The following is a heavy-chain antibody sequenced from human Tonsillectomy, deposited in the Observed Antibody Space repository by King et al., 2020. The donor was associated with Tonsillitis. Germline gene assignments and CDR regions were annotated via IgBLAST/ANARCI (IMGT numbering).Heavy chain of an antibody. CDR1: GFTFNRYS. CDR2: IGSSSNYI. D-gene: IGHD3-10*01. J-gene: IGHJ3*02. V-gene: IGHV3-21*06. Sequence: VQLVESGGGLVKPGGSLRLSCAASGFTFNRYSMNWVRQAPGKGLEWVSSIGSSSNYIYYADSLKGRFTISRDNAKNSLYLQMNSLRAEDTAVYYCARDSGHDAFDIWGQGTMVTVSS. CDR3: ARDSGHDAFDI.